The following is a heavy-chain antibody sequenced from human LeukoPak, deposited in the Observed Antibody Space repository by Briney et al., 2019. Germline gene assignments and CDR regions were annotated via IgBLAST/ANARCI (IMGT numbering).Heavy chain of an antibody. CDR3: AKDQRGYYDFWSGYYDFDY. J-gene: IGHJ4*02. CDR1: GFTFSSYG. D-gene: IGHD3-3*01. V-gene: IGHV3-30*18. Sequence: GGSPRLSCAASGFTFSSYGMHWVRQAPGKGLEWVAVISYDGSNKYYADSVKGRFTISRDNSKNTLYLQMNSLRAEDTAVYYCAKDQRGYYDFWSGYYDFDYWGQGTLVTVSS. CDR2: ISYDGSNK.